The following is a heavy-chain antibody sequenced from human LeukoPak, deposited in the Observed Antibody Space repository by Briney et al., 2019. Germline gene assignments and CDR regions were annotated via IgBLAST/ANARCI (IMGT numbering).Heavy chain of an antibody. CDR2: IYHSGST. V-gene: IGHV4-38-2*02. Sequence: SSETLSLTCTVSGYSISSGYYWGWIRQPPGKGLEWIGSIYHSGSTFYNPSLKSRVTISVDTSKNQFSLKLSSVTAADTAVYYCARGTDYGDYGSNFDYWGQGTLVTVSS. J-gene: IGHJ4*02. CDR3: ARGTDYGDYGSNFDY. CDR1: GYSISSGYY. D-gene: IGHD4-17*01.